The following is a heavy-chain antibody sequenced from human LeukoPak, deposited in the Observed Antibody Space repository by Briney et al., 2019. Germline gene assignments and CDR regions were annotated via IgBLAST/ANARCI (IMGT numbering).Heavy chain of an antibody. D-gene: IGHD2-15*01. V-gene: IGHV4-4*02. J-gene: IGHJ3*01. CDR1: GGSIFTTDW. CDR3: ARDCSGGTCKNGGGSDAFDF. Sequence: SETLSLTCAVSGGSIFTTDWWSWVRQTPGKGLERIGEIYFSGITNYNPSLRSRVSISVDTSNNQFSLRLTSVTAADTALYYCARDCSGGTCKNGGGSDAFDFWGQGTMVTVSS. CDR2: IYFSGIT.